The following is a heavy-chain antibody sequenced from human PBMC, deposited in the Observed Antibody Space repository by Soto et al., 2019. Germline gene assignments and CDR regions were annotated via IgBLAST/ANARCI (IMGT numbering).Heavy chain of an antibody. V-gene: IGHV2-5*01. CDR1: GFSLSTIGVG. CDR3: AHTAYKSQTIGINYFDP. CDR2: IYWNNDR. J-gene: IGHJ5*02. D-gene: IGHD1-20*01. Sequence: QITLKESGPTLMKPTQTLTLSCTFSGFSLSTIGVGVGWIRQPPGKALEWLALIYWNNDRRYRPSLKSRLTITKDTSKNQVVLTMTNMDPVDTATYYCAHTAYKSQTIGINYFDPWGQGTQVTVSS.